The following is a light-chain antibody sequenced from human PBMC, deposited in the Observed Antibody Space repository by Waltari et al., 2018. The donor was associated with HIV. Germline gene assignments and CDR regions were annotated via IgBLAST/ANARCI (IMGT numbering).Light chain of an antibody. V-gene: IGLV7-46*01. CDR2: YKG. J-gene: IGLJ3*02. CDR1: AGSVTSGPY. Sequence: QAVVTPEPPLTVSPGGTVTLTCGSSAGSVTSGPYPYWFQQMPGQTPGTVMFYKGNKQSWTPARFSGSLLGGRAARSLSGAQPEDEADWYCRLYYRGAWVFGGGTRLTVL. CDR3: RLYYRGAWV.